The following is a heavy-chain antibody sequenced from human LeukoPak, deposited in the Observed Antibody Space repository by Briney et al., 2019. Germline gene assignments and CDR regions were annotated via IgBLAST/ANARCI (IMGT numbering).Heavy chain of an antibody. D-gene: IGHD6-6*01. V-gene: IGHV3-64*01. CDR1: GFTFSSYA. CDR3: ARVSSSSSGPFDY. CDR2: ISSNGGST. Sequence: PGGSLRLSCAASGFTFSSYAMHWVRQAPGKGLEYVSAISSNGGSTYYANSVKGRFIISRDNSKNTLYLQMGSLRAEDMAVYYCARVSSSSSGPFDYWGQGTLVTVSS. J-gene: IGHJ4*02.